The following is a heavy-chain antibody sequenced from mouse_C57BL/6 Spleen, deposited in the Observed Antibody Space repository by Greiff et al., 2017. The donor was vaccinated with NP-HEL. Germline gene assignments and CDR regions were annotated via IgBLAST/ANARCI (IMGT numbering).Heavy chain of an antibody. CDR3: ARGVWAFAY. V-gene: IGHV1-82*01. CDR1: GYAFSSSW. CDR2: IYPGDGDT. Sequence: QVQLKQSGPELVKPGASVKLSCKASGYAFSSSWMNWVKQRPGKGLEWIGRIYPGDGDTNYNGKFKGKATLTADKSSSTAYMQLRSLTSEDSAVYFCARGVWAFAYWGQGTPLTVSA. J-gene: IGHJ2*01. D-gene: IGHD4-1*01.